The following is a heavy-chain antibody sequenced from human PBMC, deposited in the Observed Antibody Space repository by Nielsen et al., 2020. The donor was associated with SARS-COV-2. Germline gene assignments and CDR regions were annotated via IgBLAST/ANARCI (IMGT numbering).Heavy chain of an antibody. V-gene: IGHV3-21*01. CDR3: ARDQITMVRGVIDY. J-gene: IGHJ4*02. CDR2: ISSSSSYI. D-gene: IGHD3-10*01. CDR1: GFTFSSYS. Sequence: GESLKTSCAVPGFTFSSYSMNWVRQAPGRGLEWVSSISSSSSYIYYADSVKGRFTISRDNAKNSLYLQMDSLRAEDTAVYYCARDQITMVRGVIDYWGQGTLVTVSS.